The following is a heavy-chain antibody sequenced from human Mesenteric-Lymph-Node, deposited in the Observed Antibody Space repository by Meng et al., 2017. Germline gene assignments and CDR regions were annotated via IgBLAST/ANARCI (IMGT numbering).Heavy chain of an antibody. V-gene: IGHV6-1*02. CDR2: TDYRYKWYN. D-gene: IGHD1/OR15-1a*01. J-gene: IGHJ4*02. Sequence: QAREQQLGQGLVKPPQTPSLTCAIAGEGVSSTGAVRNVIRQSTSRGVEWLGRTDYRYKWYNYYAVYVKGRIAINPDTSENQFFLPLNSVTAEDTAVYYCARDYGTSRPFEYWGQGILVTVSS. CDR3: ARDYGTSRPFEY. CDR1: GEGVSSTGAV.